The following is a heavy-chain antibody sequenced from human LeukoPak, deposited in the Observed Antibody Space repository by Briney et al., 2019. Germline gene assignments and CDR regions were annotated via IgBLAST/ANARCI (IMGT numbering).Heavy chain of an antibody. CDR2: INPNSGGT. CDR3: ARGSSSSWYGLDY. CDR1: GYTFTSYY. V-gene: IGHV1-2*02. J-gene: IGHJ4*02. D-gene: IGHD6-13*01. Sequence: ASVKVSCKASGYTFTSYYMHWVRQAPGQGLEWMGWINPNSGGTNYAQKFQGRVTMTRDTSITTAYMELSRLRSDDTAVYYCARGSSSSWYGLDYWGQGTLVTVSS.